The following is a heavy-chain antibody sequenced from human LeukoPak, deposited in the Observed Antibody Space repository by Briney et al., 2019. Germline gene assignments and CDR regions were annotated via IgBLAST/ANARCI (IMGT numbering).Heavy chain of an antibody. CDR3: VRVTHSSYSYGYGHGDY. Sequence: GGSLRLSCAASGFTFSSYWMHWVRQAPGKGLVWVSLIKSDGRSTMYADSVKGRFTISRDNSKNTLYLQMNSLRAEDTAVYYCVRVTHSSYSYGYGHGDYWGQGTLVTVSS. CDR1: GFTFSSYW. V-gene: IGHV3-74*03. CDR2: IKSDGRST. D-gene: IGHD5-18*01. J-gene: IGHJ4*02.